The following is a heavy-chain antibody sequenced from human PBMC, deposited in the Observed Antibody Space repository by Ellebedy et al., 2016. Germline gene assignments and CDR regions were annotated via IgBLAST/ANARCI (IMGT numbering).Heavy chain of an antibody. CDR1: GGSLSSGNYY. D-gene: IGHD1-26*01. CDR2: VYNSGST. V-gene: IGHV4-39*01. J-gene: IGHJ6*02. CDR3: ARGTGSYGSAMDV. Sequence: SETLSLTXTVSGGSLSSGNYYWGWIRQPPGKGLEWIINVYNSGSTYYNPSLKSRVTISVDTSKNQFSLKLNSVTAADTAVYYCARGTGSYGSAMDVWGQGTTVTVSS.